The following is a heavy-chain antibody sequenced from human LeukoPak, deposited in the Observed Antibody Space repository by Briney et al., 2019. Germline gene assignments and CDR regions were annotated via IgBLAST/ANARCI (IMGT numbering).Heavy chain of an antibody. V-gene: IGHV3-30*02. D-gene: IGHD2-15*01. J-gene: IGHJ4*02. CDR2: IRYDGSNK. CDR1: GFTFSSYS. Sequence: GGSLRLSCAASGFTFSSYSMNWVRQAPGKGLEWVAFIRYDGSNKYYADSVKGRFTISRDNSKNTLYLQMNSLRAEDTAVYYCAKVAPPGIVVVVAATLFLDYWGQGTLVTVSS. CDR3: AKVAPPGIVVVVAATLFLDY.